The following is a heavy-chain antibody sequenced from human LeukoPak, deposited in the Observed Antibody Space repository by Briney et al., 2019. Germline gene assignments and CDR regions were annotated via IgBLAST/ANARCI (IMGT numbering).Heavy chain of an antibody. CDR3: ARGAAFYYDSSGYWDY. J-gene: IGHJ4*02. CDR1: GYTFTSYA. D-gene: IGHD3-22*01. Sequence: ASVKASCKASGYTFTSYAMHWVRQAPGQRLEWMGWINAGNGNTKYSQEFQGRVTITRDTSASTAYMELSSLRSDDTAVYYCARGAAFYYDSSGYWDYWGQGTLVTVSS. CDR2: INAGNGNT. V-gene: IGHV1-3*01.